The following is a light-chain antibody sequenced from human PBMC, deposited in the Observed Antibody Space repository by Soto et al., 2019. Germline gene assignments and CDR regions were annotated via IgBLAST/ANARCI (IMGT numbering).Light chain of an antibody. Sequence: QPVLTQPASVSGSPGQSITISCTGTSGDVGGYNYVSWYQQHPGKAPKLMIYDVSNRPSGVSNRFSGSKSGNTASLTISGLQAEDEADYYCSSYTSSSTVFGGGTKLTVL. CDR2: DVS. CDR3: SSYTSSSTV. J-gene: IGLJ3*02. CDR1: SGDVGGYNY. V-gene: IGLV2-14*01.